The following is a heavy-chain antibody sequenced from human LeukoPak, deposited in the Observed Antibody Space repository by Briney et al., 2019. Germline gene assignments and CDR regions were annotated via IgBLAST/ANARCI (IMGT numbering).Heavy chain of an antibody. D-gene: IGHD3-10*01. Sequence: GGSLILSCAASGFTFRSYGMHWVRQAPGKGLEWVAVISYDGSNKYYADSVKGRFTISRDNSKNTLYLQMNSLRAEDTAVYYCAKGFYGVTMVPEKYYYGMDVWGQGTTVTVS. CDR1: GFTFRSYG. J-gene: IGHJ6*02. CDR2: ISYDGSNK. V-gene: IGHV3-30*18. CDR3: AKGFYGVTMVPEKYYYGMDV.